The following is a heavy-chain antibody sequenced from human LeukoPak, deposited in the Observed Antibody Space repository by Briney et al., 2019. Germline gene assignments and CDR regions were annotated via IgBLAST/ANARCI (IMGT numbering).Heavy chain of an antibody. J-gene: IGHJ4*02. D-gene: IGHD3-16*01. V-gene: IGHV3-53*01. CDR3: ARGVEPLAANTLAY. CDR1: GFTVITND. Sequence: GGSLILSCAASGFTVITNDMTWVHQAPGKGLEWVSVLYSDGNTKYADSVQGRFTISRDNSKNTLYLEMNSLSPDDTAVYYCARGVEPLAANTLAYWGQGTLVTVSS. CDR2: LYSDGNT.